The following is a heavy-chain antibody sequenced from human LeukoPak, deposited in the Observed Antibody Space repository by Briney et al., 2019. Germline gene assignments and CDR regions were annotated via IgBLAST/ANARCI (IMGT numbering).Heavy chain of an antibody. CDR1: GFTFGDYA. Sequence: PGGSLRLSCTASGFTFGDYAMSWFRQAPGKGLEWVGFIGSKAYGGTTEYAASVKGRFTISRDDSKSIAYLQMNSLKTEDTAVYYCTRSPPIAARQFDYWGQGTLVTVSS. CDR3: TRSPPIAARQFDY. CDR2: IGSKAYGGTT. V-gene: IGHV3-49*03. J-gene: IGHJ4*02. D-gene: IGHD6-6*01.